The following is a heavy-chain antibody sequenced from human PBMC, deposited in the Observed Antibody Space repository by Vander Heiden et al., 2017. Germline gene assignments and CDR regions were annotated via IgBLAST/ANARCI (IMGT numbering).Heavy chain of an antibody. Sequence: EVQLVESGGGLVKPGGSLRLSCAASGFTFSSYSMNWVRQAPGKGLEWVSSISSSSSYIYYADSVKGRFTISRDNAKNSLYLQMNSLRAEDTAVYYCARVTEGDYYFDYWGQGTLVTVSS. V-gene: IGHV3-21*01. CDR3: ARVTEGDYYFDY. CDR1: GFTFSSYS. D-gene: IGHD2-21*01. J-gene: IGHJ4*02. CDR2: ISSSSSYI.